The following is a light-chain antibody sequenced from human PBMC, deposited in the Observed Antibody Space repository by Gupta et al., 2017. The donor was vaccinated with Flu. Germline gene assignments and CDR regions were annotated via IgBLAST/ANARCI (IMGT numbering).Light chain of an antibody. CDR2: RNK. CDR1: HSNVGSVYG. V-gene: IGLV1-40*01. CDR3: QSYETTQSASV. Sequence: SVLTHPPSASGPPVQSVSIACTGNHSNVGSVYGFHWYQQHPGTAPRLLIYRNKRRPSGVPDRFSGSKSGASASLAITGLQAEDEADYYCQSYETTQSASVFGGGTKVTVL. J-gene: IGLJ3*02.